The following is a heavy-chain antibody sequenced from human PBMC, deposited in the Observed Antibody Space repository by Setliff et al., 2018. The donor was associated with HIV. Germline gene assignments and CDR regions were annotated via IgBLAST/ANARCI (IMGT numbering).Heavy chain of an antibody. CDR2: IYNDGSKK. J-gene: IGHJ4*02. CDR1: GFTFSRYG. D-gene: IGHD6-13*01. CDR3: ANLIGEADTPY. Sequence: QPGGSLRLSCAASGFTFSRYGMHWVRQAPGKGLEWVALIYNDGSKKYYADSVKGRFTISRDNSKNTLYLQMNSLSAEDTALYYCANLIGEADTPYWGQGTLVTVSS. V-gene: IGHV3-33*06.